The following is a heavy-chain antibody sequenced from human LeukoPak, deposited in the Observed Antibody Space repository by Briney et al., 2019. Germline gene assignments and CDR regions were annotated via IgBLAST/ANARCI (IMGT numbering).Heavy chain of an antibody. D-gene: IGHD3-10*02. CDR2: ISSSGSTI. CDR1: GFTFSSYW. Sequence: GGSLRLSCAASGFTFSSYWMNWVRQAPGKGLEWVSYISSSGSTIYYADSVKGRFTISRDNAKNSLYLQMNSLRAEDTAVYYCAELGITMIGGVWGKGTTVTISS. V-gene: IGHV3-48*04. CDR3: AELGITMIGGV. J-gene: IGHJ6*04.